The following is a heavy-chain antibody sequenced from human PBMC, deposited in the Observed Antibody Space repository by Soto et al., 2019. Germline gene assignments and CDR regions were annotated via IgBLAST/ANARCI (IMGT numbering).Heavy chain of an antibody. V-gene: IGHV1-18*01. J-gene: IGHJ1*01. CDR3: ARVMDYYDSSGYLAY. Sequence: ASVKVSCKAFGYTFTSYGITWVRQALGQGLEWMGWISTYNGNTNYAQKLQGRVTMTTDTSTTTAYMELRSLRSDDTAVYYCARVMDYYDSSGYLAYWGQGTLVTVSS. D-gene: IGHD3-22*01. CDR1: GYTFTSYG. CDR2: ISTYNGNT.